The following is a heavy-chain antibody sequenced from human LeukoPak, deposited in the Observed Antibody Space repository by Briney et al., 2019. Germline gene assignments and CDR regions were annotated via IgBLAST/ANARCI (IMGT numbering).Heavy chain of an antibody. V-gene: IGHV4-39*01. D-gene: IGHD2-15*01. J-gene: IGHJ5*02. CDR3: ARGNIVVVVAAKNWFDP. CDR2: IYYSGST. CDR1: GGSISSSSYY. Sequence: AETLSLTCTVSGGSISSSSYYWGWIRQPPGKGLEWIGSIYYSGSTYYNPSLKSRVTISVDTSKNQFSLKLSFVTAADTAVYYCARGNIVVVVAAKNWFDPWGQGTLVTVSS.